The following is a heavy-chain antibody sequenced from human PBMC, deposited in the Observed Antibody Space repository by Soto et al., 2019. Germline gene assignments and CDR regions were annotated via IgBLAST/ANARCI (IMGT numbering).Heavy chain of an antibody. D-gene: IGHD1-1*01. J-gene: IGHJ4*02. Sequence: QVHLVQSGAEVKKPGASVKVSCKGSGYAFTTYGITWVRQAPGQGLEWMGWISAHNGNTNYAQKLQGRVTVTRDTSTSTAYMELRSLRSGDTGVYYCARGRYGDYWGQGALVTVSS. V-gene: IGHV1-18*01. CDR3: ARGRYGDY. CDR2: ISAHNGNT. CDR1: GYAFTTYG.